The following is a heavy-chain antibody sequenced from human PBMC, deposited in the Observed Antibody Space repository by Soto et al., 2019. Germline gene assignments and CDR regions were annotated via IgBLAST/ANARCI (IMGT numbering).Heavy chain of an antibody. J-gene: IGHJ4*02. D-gene: IGHD3-22*01. V-gene: IGHV3-23*01. CDR1: GFTFSSYA. Sequence: EVQLLESGGGLVQPGGSLRLSCAASGFTFSSYAMSWVRQAPGKGLEWVSAISGSGGSTYYADSVKGRFTISRDNSKNTLYLQMNSLRAEDTAVYYCAKDRYYYDSSGEYYFDYWGQGTLVTVSS. CDR2: ISGSGGST. CDR3: AKDRYYYDSSGEYYFDY.